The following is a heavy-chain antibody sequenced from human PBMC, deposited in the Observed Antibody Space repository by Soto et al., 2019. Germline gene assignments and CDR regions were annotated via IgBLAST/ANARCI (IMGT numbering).Heavy chain of an antibody. V-gene: IGHV3-48*03. Sequence: GSWRLSCAASGFSISDYEMNWVRQAPGKGLEWVSYISVSGSTVYYADSVKGRFNISRDNAKNSVFLQINTLRVEDAAIYYCARNPSGHRAFPLYCDLSGKG. CDR2: ISVSGSTV. D-gene: IGHD1-1*01. CDR3: ARNPSGHRAFPLYCDL. CDR1: GFSISDYE. J-gene: IGHJ6*03.